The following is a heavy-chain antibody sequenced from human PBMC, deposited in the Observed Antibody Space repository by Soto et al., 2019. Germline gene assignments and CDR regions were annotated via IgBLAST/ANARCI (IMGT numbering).Heavy chain of an antibody. V-gene: IGHV1-18*01. J-gene: IGHJ4*02. CDR1: GYTFTSYG. CDR3: ARAVATIPLWFPDY. Sequence: QVHLVQSGAEVKKPGASVKVPCKASGYTFTSYGIAWMRQAPGQGLEWMGWISAYNGNTDYAQKVHGRVTMTSDTSTGTAYMELGSLRSDDTAVYYCARAVATIPLWFPDYWGQGTLVTVSS. CDR2: ISAYNGNT. D-gene: IGHD5-12*01.